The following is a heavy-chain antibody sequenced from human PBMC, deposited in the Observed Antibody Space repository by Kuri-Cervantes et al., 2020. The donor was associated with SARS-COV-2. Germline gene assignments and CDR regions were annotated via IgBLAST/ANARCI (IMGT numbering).Heavy chain of an antibody. D-gene: IGHD3-16*02. Sequence: SETLSLTCTVSGGSISSSSYYWGWIRQPPGKGLEWIGSIYYSGSTYYNPSLKSRVTISVDTSKNQFSLKLSSVTAADTAAYYCARGLGGVIVRFDYWGQGTVVTVSS. V-gene: IGHV4-39*07. J-gene: IGHJ4*02. CDR3: ARGLGGVIVRFDY. CDR1: GGSISSSSYY. CDR2: IYYSGST.